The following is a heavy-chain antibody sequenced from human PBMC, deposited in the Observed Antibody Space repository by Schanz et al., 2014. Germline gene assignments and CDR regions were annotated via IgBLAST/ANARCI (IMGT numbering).Heavy chain of an antibody. Sequence: QVQLQESGPGLVKPSQTLSLTCNVSGDSMSSGGYYWNWIRQHPGKGLEWIGYIYDSGNTYYNPSLKSRVTMSIHTSENQFSLNLRSVTGADTAVYYCARLVGPSFYYGMDVWGQGTLVTVSS. V-gene: IGHV4-31*03. J-gene: IGHJ6*02. CDR1: GDSMSSGGYY. CDR2: IYDSGNT. D-gene: IGHD2-15*01. CDR3: ARLVGPSFYYGMDV.